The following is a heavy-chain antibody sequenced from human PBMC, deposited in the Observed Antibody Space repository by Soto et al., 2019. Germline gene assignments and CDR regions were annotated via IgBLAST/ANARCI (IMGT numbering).Heavy chain of an antibody. J-gene: IGHJ5*02. V-gene: IGHV4-61*01. Sequence: PSETLSLTCAVSGYSISSGYYWSWIRQPPGKGLEWIGYIYYSGSTNYNPSLKSRVTISVDTSKNQFSLKLSSVTAADTAVYYCARAPGRLRFLEWLYWFDPWGQGTLVTVSS. CDR2: IYYSGST. CDR1: GYSISSGYY. CDR3: ARAPGRLRFLEWLYWFDP. D-gene: IGHD3-3*01.